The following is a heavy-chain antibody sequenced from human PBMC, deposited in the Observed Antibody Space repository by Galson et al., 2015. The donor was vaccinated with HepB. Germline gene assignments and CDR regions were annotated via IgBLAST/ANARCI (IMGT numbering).Heavy chain of an antibody. CDR1: GYSFTSYW. CDR3: ARRERSYYDSSGYYVYFDL. Sequence: QSGAEVKKPGESLRISCKGSGYSFTSYWISWVRQMPGKGLEWMGRIDPSDSYTNYSPSFQGHVTISADKSISTAYLQWSSLKASDTAMYYCARRERSYYDSSGYYVYFDLWGRGTLVTVSS. J-gene: IGHJ2*01. D-gene: IGHD3-22*01. CDR2: IDPSDSYT. V-gene: IGHV5-10-1*01.